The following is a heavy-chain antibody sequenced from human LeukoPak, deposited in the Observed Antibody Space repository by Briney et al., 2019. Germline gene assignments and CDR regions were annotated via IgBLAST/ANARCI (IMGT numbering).Heavy chain of an antibody. J-gene: IGHJ5*02. CDR2: ISGSGSRT. V-gene: IGHV3-23*01. CDR3: AKDRDIVVVPDAWFGP. CDR1: GFTFSSYA. D-gene: IGHD2-2*01. Sequence: GSLRLSCAASGFTFSSYAMSWVRQAPGKGLEWVSAISGSGSRTYYADSVKGRFTISRDNSKHTLHLQMNSLRAEDTAVYYCAKDRDIVVVPDAWFGPWGQGTLVTVSS.